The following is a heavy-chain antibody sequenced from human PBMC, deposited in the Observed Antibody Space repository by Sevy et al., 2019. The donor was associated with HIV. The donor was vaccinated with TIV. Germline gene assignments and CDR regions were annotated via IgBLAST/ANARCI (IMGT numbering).Heavy chain of an antibody. V-gene: IGHV1-18*01. CDR2: ISPHNGDK. Sequence: ASVKVSCKISGYTFTTYHITWVRQAPGQGPECMGRISPHNGDKNYAPKFQGRVTMITDKSTSTAHMELRSLRSDDTAVYYCARAHCSGGRCYSLAYWGQGTLVTVSS. J-gene: IGHJ4*02. CDR1: GYTFTTYH. CDR3: ARAHCSGGRCYSLAY. D-gene: IGHD2-15*01.